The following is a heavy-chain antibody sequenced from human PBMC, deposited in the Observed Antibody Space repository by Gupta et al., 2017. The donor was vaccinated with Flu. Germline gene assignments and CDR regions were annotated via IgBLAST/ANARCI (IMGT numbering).Heavy chain of an antibody. CDR1: GYTFTSYG. CDR2: ISSYNGNT. J-gene: IGHJ5*02. V-gene: IGHV1-18*01. D-gene: IGHD6-13*01. Sequence: QVQLVQSGPEVKKPGASVKVSCQASGYTFTSYGISWVRQAPGQGLEWMGWISSYNGNTNYAQNLQGRVTMTTDTSTSTGYMELRSLKSDDTAVYYCVRGQQHLLHRGTGWFDPWGQGTLVTVSS. CDR3: VRGQQHLLHRGTGWFDP.